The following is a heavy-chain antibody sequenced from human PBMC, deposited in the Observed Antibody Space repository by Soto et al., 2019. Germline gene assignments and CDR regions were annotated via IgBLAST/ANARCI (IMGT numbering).Heavy chain of an antibody. D-gene: IGHD1-20*01. J-gene: IGHJ6*02. CDR3: VSPITGSPTVYYGMDV. V-gene: IGHV1-69*12. CDR2: IIPIFGTA. Sequence: QVQLVQSGAEVKKPGSSVKVSCKASGGTFSSYAINWVRQAPGQGLEWMGGIIPIFGTAAYAQKFQGRVTITADESTSTAYMELSSLPSEDTAVYYCVSPITGSPTVYYGMDVWGQGTTVTVSS. CDR1: GGTFSSYA.